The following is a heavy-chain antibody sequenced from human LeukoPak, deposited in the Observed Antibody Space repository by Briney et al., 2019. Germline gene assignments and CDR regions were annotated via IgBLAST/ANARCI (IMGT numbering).Heavy chain of an antibody. V-gene: IGHV3-53*01. D-gene: IGHD3-22*01. CDR1: GFTVSSNY. CDR2: IYSGGST. J-gene: IGHJ4*02. CDR3: ARDSEYYYVSSGYSYFDY. Sequence: GGSLRLSCAASGFTVSSNYMSWVRQAPGKGLEWVSVIYSGGSTYYADSVKGRFTISRDNSKNTLYLQMNSLRAEDTAVYYCARDSEYYYVSSGYSYFDYWGQGTLVTVSS.